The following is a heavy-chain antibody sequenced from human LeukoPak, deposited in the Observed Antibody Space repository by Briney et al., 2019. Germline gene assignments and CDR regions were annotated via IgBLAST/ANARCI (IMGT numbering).Heavy chain of an antibody. J-gene: IGHJ4*02. CDR2: IHTSGNV. D-gene: IGHD3-22*01. CDR3: SRGLDSRKLGY. Sequence: SETLSLTCTVSGASFSSGEQDWNWLRQRPGRGLEWIVSIHTSGNVYNNPALESRVTISIDTSKNQFSLNLNSVTAADTAVYFCSRGLDSRKLGYWGQGTLVTVSS. CDR1: GASFSSGEQD. V-gene: IGHV4-31*03.